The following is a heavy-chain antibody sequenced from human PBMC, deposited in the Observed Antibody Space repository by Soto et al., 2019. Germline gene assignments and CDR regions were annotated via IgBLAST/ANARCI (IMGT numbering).Heavy chain of an antibody. V-gene: IGHV4-59*08. CDR3: ARQAEYSSSYYFDY. D-gene: IGHD6-6*01. CDR1: GGSISSYY. J-gene: IGHJ4*02. Sequence: QVQLQESGPGLVKPSETLSLTCTVSGGSISSYYWSWIRQPPGKGLEWIGYIYYSGSTNYNPSLKSRVTISVDTSKNQFSLKLSSVNAADTAVYYCARQAEYSSSYYFDYWGQGTLVTVSS. CDR2: IYYSGST.